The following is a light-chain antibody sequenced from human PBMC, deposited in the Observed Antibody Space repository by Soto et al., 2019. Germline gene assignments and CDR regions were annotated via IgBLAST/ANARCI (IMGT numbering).Light chain of an antibody. Sequence: ENVLTQSPGTLSLSPGEGATLSCRASQSVSSDYLAWYQQKPGQAPRLLIYSASSRSTGVPDRFSGNGSGTEFSLTIRRLEPEDFAVYYCQQYSSSPRTFGQGTKLEMK. CDR1: QSVSSDY. CDR2: SAS. V-gene: IGKV3-20*01. J-gene: IGKJ2*02. CDR3: QQYSSSPRT.